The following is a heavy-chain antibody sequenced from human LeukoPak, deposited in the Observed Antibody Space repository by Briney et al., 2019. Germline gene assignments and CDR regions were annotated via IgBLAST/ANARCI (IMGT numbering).Heavy chain of an antibody. J-gene: IGHJ4*02. Sequence: SETLSLTCTVSGGSISSYYWSWIRQPAGKGLEWIGRIYTSESTNYNPSLKSRVTMSVDTSKNQFSLKLSSVTAADTAVYYCARTPRRAYCSGGSCYGKFDYWGQGTLVTVSS. V-gene: IGHV4-4*07. CDR1: GGSISSYY. CDR2: IYTSEST. CDR3: ARTPRRAYCSGGSCYGKFDY. D-gene: IGHD2-15*01.